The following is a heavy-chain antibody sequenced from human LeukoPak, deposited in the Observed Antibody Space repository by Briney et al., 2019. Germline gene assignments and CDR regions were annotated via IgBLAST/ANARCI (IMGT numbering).Heavy chain of an antibody. CDR3: AKDRPASHGSGSFGDY. V-gene: IGHV3-23*01. J-gene: IGHJ4*02. Sequence: PGGSLRLSCAASGFTFSSYAMSWVRRAPGKGLEWASAISGSGTGTYYADSVKGRFTISRDNAKNTVYLQMNSLRAEDTAVYYCAKDRPASHGSGSFGDYWGQGTLVAVST. CDR2: ISGSGTGT. CDR1: GFTFSSYA. D-gene: IGHD3-10*01.